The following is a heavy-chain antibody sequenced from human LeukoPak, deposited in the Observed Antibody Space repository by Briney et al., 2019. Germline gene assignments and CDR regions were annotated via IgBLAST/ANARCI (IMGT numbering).Heavy chain of an antibody. Sequence: GGSLRLSCAASGFTFSSYEMNWVRQAPGKGLECVSYISRSGSTIYYADSVKGRFTISRDNAKNSLYLQMNSLRAEDTAVYYCAREGIAAGFDPWGQGTLVTVSS. V-gene: IGHV3-48*03. D-gene: IGHD6-13*01. CDR1: GFTFSSYE. CDR2: ISRSGSTI. CDR3: AREGIAAGFDP. J-gene: IGHJ5*02.